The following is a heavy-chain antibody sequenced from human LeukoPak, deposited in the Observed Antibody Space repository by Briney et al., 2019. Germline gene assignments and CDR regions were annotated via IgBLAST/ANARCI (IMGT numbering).Heavy chain of an antibody. CDR3: ASRCCSSTSCYSNWNYALS. Sequence: SVKVSCKASGGTFSSYTISWLRQAPGQRLEWMGRIITILGIANYAQKFQGRVTITADKSTSTAYMELSSLRSEDTAVYYCASRCCSSTSCYSNWNYALSWRQGPLVTVSS. V-gene: IGHV1-69*02. CDR1: GGTFSSYT. J-gene: IGHJ4*02. CDR2: IITILGIA. D-gene: IGHD2-2*01.